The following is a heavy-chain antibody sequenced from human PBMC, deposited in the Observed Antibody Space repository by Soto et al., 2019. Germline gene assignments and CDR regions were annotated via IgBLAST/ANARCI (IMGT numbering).Heavy chain of an antibody. CDR1: GYSFTTSG. Sequence: QAQLVQSGAEVKEPGASVKVSCKASGYSFTTSGITWVRQAPGQGLEWMGWISAYNGNTNYAQKLQDRVTLTTDTSTSTAYMELRSLRSDDTAVYYCARRLCGDYDYWGQGPLVTVSS. CDR3: ARRLCGDYDY. D-gene: IGHD4-17*01. J-gene: IGHJ4*02. CDR2: ISAYNGNT. V-gene: IGHV1-18*01.